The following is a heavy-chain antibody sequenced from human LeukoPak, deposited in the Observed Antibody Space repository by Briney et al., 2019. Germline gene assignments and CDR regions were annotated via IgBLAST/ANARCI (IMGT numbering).Heavy chain of an antibody. Sequence: ASVKVSSKPSGYTFTGYYIHWVRQAPGQGLEWMGWINPDSGGTNYAQKFQGRVTMTRDTSISTAYMELNRLRSDDTAVYYCAKTGLGYSASDYWGQGTLVTVSS. J-gene: IGHJ4*02. CDR3: AKTGLGYSASDY. CDR2: INPDSGGT. V-gene: IGHV1-2*02. CDR1: GYTFTGYY. D-gene: IGHD6-13*01.